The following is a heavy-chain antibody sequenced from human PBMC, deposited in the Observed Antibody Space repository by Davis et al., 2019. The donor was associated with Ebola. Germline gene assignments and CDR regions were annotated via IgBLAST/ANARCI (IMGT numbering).Heavy chain of an antibody. Sequence: MPSETLSLTCTVSGGSISTNSYYWGWIRQPPGKGLEWITFISNGGRTIYNPSLRGRVTISIDTSKNQFSLEVRSVTAADTAFYYCVRGSDAYKTGYWGQGTLVTVSS. CDR3: VRGSDAYKTGY. D-gene: IGHD5-24*01. CDR2: ISNGGRT. J-gene: IGHJ4*02. V-gene: IGHV4-39*07. CDR1: GGSISTNSYY.